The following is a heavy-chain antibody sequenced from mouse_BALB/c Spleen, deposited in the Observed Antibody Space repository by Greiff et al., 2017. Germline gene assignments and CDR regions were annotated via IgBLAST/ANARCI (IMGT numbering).Heavy chain of an antibody. CDR2: IDPANGNT. CDR1: GFNIKDTY. CDR3: ATGPYYAMDY. J-gene: IGHJ4*01. V-gene: IGHV14-3*02. Sequence: EVQLQESGADLVKPGASVKLSCTASGFNIKDTYMHWVKQRPEQGLEWIGRIDPANGNTKYDPKFQGKATITADTSSNTAYLQLSSLTSEDTAVYYCATGPYYAMDYWGQGTSVTVSS.